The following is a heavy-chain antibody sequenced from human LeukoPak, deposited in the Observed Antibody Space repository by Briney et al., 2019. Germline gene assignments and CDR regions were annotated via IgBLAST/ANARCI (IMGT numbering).Heavy chain of an antibody. CDR2: ISYDGSNK. CDR3: GKDSYRSVLYVWGSYTFLDGFDI. D-gene: IGHD3-16*01. V-gene: IGHV3-30*18. J-gene: IGHJ3*02. CDR1: GFTFSSYG. Sequence: GGSLRLSCAASGFTFSSYGMHWVRQAPGKGLEWVAVISYDGSNKYYADSVRGRFTISRDNSKNTLYLQMNSLRAEDTAVYYWGKDSYRSVLYVWGSYTFLDGFDIWGQGKMFSV.